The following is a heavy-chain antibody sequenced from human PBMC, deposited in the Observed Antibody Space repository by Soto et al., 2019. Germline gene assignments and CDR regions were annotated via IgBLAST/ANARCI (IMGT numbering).Heavy chain of an antibody. V-gene: IGHV4-34*01. CDR2: INHSGST. CDR1: GGSFSGYY. Sequence: QVQLQQWGAGLLKPSETLSLTCAVYGGSFSGYYWSWIRQPPGKGLEWRGEINHSGSTNYNPSPKTRVTISVDPSKNQFSLKLSSVTAADTAVYYCARYFYDFWSGYYKGCFDYWGQGTLVNVSS. CDR3: ARYFYDFWSGYYKGCFDY. J-gene: IGHJ4*02. D-gene: IGHD3-3*01.